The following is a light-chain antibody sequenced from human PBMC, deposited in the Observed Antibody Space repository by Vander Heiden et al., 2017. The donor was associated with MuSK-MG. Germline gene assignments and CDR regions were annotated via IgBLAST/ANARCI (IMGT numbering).Light chain of an antibody. CDR1: QGITDD. J-gene: IGKJ5*01. Sequence: DIQMTQSPSSLWASIGDRVTITCRASQGITDDLGWYQQKPGKASKRLIYAASSLQSGVPSRFSGSGSGTEFTLTISSLQPEDFATYFCPHHHSYPTTCGQGTRLEIK. CDR3: PHHHSYPTT. V-gene: IGKV1-17*01. CDR2: AAS.